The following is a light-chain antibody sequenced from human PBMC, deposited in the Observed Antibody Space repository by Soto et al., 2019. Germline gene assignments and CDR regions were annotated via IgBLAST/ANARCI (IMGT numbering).Light chain of an antibody. CDR2: GAS. V-gene: IGKV3-20*01. CDR1: QSVSSSY. Sequence: ETVLTQSPGALSLSPGERATLSCRASQSVSSSYLAWYQQKPGQAPRLLIYGASSRATGIPDRFSGSESGTDFTLTISRLEPEDFALFYCQQYGSSPWTFGQGTKVDIK. CDR3: QQYGSSPWT. J-gene: IGKJ1*01.